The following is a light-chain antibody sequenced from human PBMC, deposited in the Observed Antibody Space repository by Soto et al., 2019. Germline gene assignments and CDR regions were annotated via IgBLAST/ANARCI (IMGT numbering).Light chain of an antibody. V-gene: IGKV3-15*01. J-gene: IGKJ5*01. CDR1: QSVSSD. CDR2: GVS. Sequence: EIVMTQSPANLSASPGERATLSCRTSQSVSSDLAWYQQKPGQAPRLLIYGVSTRASGVSARFSGSGSGTEFTLTISSLQSEDAAVYYCQQYNNWPPITCGQGTRLEIK. CDR3: QQYNNWPPIT.